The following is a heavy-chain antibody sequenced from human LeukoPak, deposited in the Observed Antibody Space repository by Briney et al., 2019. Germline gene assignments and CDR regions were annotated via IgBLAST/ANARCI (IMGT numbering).Heavy chain of an antibody. CDR2: IYHSGST. CDR3: ARDRELGY. Sequence: SETLSLTCAVSGGSISSGGYSWSWIRQPPGKGLEWIGYIYHSGSTYYNPSLKSRVTISVDRSKNQFSLKLSSVTAADTAVYYCARDRELGYWGQGTLVTVSS. V-gene: IGHV4-30-2*01. J-gene: IGHJ4*02. CDR1: GGSISSGGYS. D-gene: IGHD1-1*01.